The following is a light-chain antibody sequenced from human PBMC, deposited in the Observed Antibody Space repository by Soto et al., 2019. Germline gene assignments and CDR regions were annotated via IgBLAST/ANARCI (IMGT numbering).Light chain of an antibody. J-gene: IGLJ3*02. CDR3: CSFTSTTARV. CDR2: EVS. Sequence: QSALTQPASVSGSPGQSITISCTGTSSDVGTYNYVSWYQHHPGKAPKLIIYEVSNRPSGVSDRFSGSKSGNTASLTISGLQAEDEADYYCCSFTSTTARVFGGGTKLTVL. V-gene: IGLV2-14*01. CDR1: SSDVGTYNY.